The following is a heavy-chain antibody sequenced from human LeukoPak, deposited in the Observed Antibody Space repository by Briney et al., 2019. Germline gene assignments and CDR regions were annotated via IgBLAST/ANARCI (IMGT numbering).Heavy chain of an antibody. V-gene: IGHV1-46*01. D-gene: IGHD6-19*01. Sequence: ASVKVSCKASGYTFTSYYMHWVRQAPGQGLEWMGIINPSGGNTGYAQKFQGRVTMTRNTSISTAYMELSSLRSEDTAVYYCARTYSSGWYRAIGNWFDPWGQGTLVTVSS. CDR1: GYTFTSYY. CDR3: ARTYSSGWYRAIGNWFDP. CDR2: INPSGGNT. J-gene: IGHJ5*02.